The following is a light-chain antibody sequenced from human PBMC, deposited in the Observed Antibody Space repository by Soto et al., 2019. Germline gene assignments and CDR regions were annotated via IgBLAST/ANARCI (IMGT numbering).Light chain of an antibody. CDR1: SSDIGGHHS. Sequence: HSALTQPASVSGSPGQSLTISCTGTSSDIGGHHSVSWYQQHRGKAPKLLIYEVSYRASGVSDRFSGSKSGNTASLTISGLQVEDEADYSCSSYASTSSYVFGTGTKVTVL. V-gene: IGLV2-14*01. CDR2: EVS. J-gene: IGLJ1*01. CDR3: SSYASTSSYV.